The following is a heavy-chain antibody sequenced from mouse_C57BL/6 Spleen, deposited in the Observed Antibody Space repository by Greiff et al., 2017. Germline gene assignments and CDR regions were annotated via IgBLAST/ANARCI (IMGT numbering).Heavy chain of an antibody. Sequence: VQLQQPGAELVKPGASVKLSCKASGYTFTSYWMHWVKQRPGQGLEWIGMIHPNSGSTNYNEKFKSKATLTVDKSSSTAYMQLSSLTSEDSAVYYCARSPYDGSLYFDYWGQGTTLTVSS. D-gene: IGHD1-1*02. V-gene: IGHV1-64*01. CDR1: GYTFTSYW. CDR3: ARSPYDGSLYFDY. J-gene: IGHJ2*01. CDR2: IHPNSGST.